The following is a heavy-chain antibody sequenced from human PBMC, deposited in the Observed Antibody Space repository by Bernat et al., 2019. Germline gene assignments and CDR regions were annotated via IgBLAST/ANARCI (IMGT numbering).Heavy chain of an antibody. J-gene: IGHJ5*02. CDR3: ARDATYIGGGWFDP. D-gene: IGHD3-10*01. CDR2: IYSGGTT. Sequence: EVQLLESGGGLVQPGGSLRLSCAASGFTFSSYAMSWVRQAPGKGLEWVSVIYSGGTTYYADSVKGRFTISRDNSKNTLYLQMNSLRAEDTAVYYCARDATYIGGGWFDPWGQGTLVTVSS. V-gene: IGHV3-23*03. CDR1: GFTFSSYA.